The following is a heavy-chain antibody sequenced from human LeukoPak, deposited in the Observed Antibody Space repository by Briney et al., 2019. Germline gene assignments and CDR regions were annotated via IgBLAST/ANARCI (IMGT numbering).Heavy chain of an antibody. Sequence: ISCKXSGYSFXSYWIGWVGQMPGKGLEWMGIIYPGDSDTRYSPSFQGQVTISADKSISTAYLQWSSLKASDTAMYYCARPPDSSGLYFDYWGQGTLVTVSS. CDR1: GYSFXSYW. D-gene: IGHD3-22*01. CDR2: IYPGDSDT. CDR3: ARPPDSSGLYFDY. V-gene: IGHV5-51*01. J-gene: IGHJ4*02.